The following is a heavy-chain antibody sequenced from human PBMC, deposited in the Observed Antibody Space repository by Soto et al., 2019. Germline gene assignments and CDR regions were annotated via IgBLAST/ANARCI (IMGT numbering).Heavy chain of an antibody. CDR3: ASDAYCSGGSCYLFGAFDI. D-gene: IGHD2-15*01. J-gene: IGHJ3*02. CDR2: IKQDGSEK. Sequence: SGGSLRLSCAASGFTFSSYWMSWVRQAPGKGLEWVANIKQDGSEKYYVDSVKGRFTISRDNAKNSLYLQMNSLRAEDTAVYYCASDAYCSGGSCYLFGAFDIWGQGTMVTVSS. CDR1: GFTFSSYW. V-gene: IGHV3-7*01.